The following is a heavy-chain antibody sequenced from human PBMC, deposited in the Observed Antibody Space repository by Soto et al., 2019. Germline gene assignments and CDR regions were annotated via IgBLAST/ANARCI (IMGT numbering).Heavy chain of an antibody. D-gene: IGHD2-15*01. V-gene: IGHV1-69*04. CDR3: ARDCGGSCYSTPFCQH. J-gene: IGHJ1*01. Sequence: GASVKVSCKASGGTFSSYTISWVRQAPGQGLEWMGRNIPNLGIANYAQKFQGRVTITADKSTSTAYMELSSLRSEDTAVYYCARDCGGSCYSTPFCQHWGQGTLVTVSS. CDR1: GGTFSSYT. CDR2: NIPNLGIA.